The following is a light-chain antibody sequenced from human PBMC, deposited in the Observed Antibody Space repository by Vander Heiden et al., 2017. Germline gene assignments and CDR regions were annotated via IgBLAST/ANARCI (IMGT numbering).Light chain of an antibody. CDR1: QSLRHSNGYNY. CDR2: LGS. Sequence: DIVMTQSPLSLPVTPGEPTSISCRSSQSLRHSNGYNYLDWYLQKPGQSPQLLIYLGSNRASGVPDRFSGSGSGTDFTLKISRVEGEDVGVYYCMQALQTPLTFGGGTKVEIK. CDR3: MQALQTPLT. V-gene: IGKV2-28*01. J-gene: IGKJ4*01.